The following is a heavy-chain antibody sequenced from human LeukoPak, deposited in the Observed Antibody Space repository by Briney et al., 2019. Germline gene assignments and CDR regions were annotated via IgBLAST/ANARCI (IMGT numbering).Heavy chain of an antibody. D-gene: IGHD3-10*01. CDR2: INHSGST. J-gene: IGHJ3*02. CDR3: AGNLWFGGAFDI. Sequence: SETLSLTCAVYGGSFSGYYWSWIRQPPGKGLEWIGEINHSGSTNYNPSLKSRVTISVDTSKNQFSLKLSFVTAADTAVYYCAGNLWFGGAFDIWGQGTMVTVSS. CDR1: GGSFSGYY. V-gene: IGHV4-34*01.